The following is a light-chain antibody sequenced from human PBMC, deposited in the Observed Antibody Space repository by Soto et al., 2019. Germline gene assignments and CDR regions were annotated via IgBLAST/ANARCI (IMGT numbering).Light chain of an antibody. Sequence: DIVLTQSPGTLSLSPWERATLSCRASQSLSSSQLAWYQQKPGQAPRLLIHDASSRATGIPDRFSGSGSGTDFTLTISRLEPEDSAVYYCQQYSRAPITFGQGTRLEIK. CDR2: DAS. J-gene: IGKJ5*01. V-gene: IGKV3-20*01. CDR3: QQYSRAPIT. CDR1: QSLSSSQ.